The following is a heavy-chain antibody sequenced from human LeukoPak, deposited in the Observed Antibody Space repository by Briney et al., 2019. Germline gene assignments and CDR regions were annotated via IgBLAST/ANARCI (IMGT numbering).Heavy chain of an antibody. CDR3: ARGCSSGTCPFDY. Sequence: PSETLSLTCTVSGDSIKTYYWSWIRQPPGKGLEWIGYIYYSGSTNYNPSLKSRVTISVDTSRNQFSLNLNSVTAADTAVYYCARGCSSGTCPFDYWGQGTLDTVSS. J-gene: IGHJ4*02. V-gene: IGHV4-59*01. CDR2: IYYSGST. D-gene: IGHD2-15*01. CDR1: GDSIKTYY.